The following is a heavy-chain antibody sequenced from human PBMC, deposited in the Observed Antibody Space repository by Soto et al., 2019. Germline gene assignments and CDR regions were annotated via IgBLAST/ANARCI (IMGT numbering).Heavy chain of an antibody. J-gene: IGHJ4*02. CDR2: IKTDGSTT. V-gene: IGHV3-74*01. CDR3: ATEGRLGY. D-gene: IGHD4-17*01. CDR1: GFTFRSYW. Sequence: GESLKISCAASGFTFRSYWMHWVRQAPGRGLVWVSRIKTDGSTTDYADSVKGRFTISRDNTKNTLYLQMNSLRVEDTAMYYCATEGRLGYWGQGALVTVSS.